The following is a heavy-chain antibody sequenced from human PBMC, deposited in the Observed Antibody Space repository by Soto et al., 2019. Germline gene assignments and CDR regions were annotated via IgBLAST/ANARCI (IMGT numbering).Heavy chain of an antibody. CDR3: ARLPLLYDILTGYLYGMDV. V-gene: IGHV5-51*01. CDR1: GYSFTSYW. CDR2: IYPGDSDT. J-gene: IGHJ6*02. D-gene: IGHD3-9*01. Sequence: GESLKISCKGSGYSFTSYWIGWVRQMPGKGLEWMGIIYPGDSDTRYSPSFQGQVTISADKSISTAYLQWSSLKASDTAMYYCARLPLLYDILTGYLYGMDVWGQGTTVTVSS.